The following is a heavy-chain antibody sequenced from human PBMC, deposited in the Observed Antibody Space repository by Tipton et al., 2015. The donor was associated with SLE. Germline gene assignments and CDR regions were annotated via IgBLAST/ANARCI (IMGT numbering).Heavy chain of an antibody. CDR2: VHTSGTT. Sequence: TLSLTCTVSGGSINDYYWSWIRQTPGEGLEWIGYVHTSGTTIYNPSLKSRVSISVDTSEKQVSLRLNSVTAADTAVYFCARGSYYDSSGSGGIDPWGQGTLVTVSS. D-gene: IGHD3-22*01. V-gene: IGHV4-4*08. CDR1: GGSINDYY. CDR3: ARGSYYDSSGSGGIDP. J-gene: IGHJ5*02.